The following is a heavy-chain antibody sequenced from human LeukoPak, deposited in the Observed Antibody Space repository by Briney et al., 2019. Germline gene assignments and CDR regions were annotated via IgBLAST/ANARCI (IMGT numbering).Heavy chain of an antibody. CDR3: ARVIWSYYDTSAYFFDY. CDR2: IYYSGST. V-gene: IGHV4-59*12. J-gene: IGHJ4*02. Sequence: PSETLSLTCTVSGGSISNKYWSWIRQPPGKGLEWIGYIYYSGSTNYNPSLKSRVTISVDTSKNQFSLKLSSVTAADTAVYYCARVIWSYYDTSAYFFDYWGQGTLVTASS. D-gene: IGHD3-22*01. CDR1: GGSISNKY.